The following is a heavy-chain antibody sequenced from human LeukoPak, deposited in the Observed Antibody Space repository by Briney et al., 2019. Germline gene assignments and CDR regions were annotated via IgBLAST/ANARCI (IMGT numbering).Heavy chain of an antibody. J-gene: IGHJ3*02. CDR1: GGSFSGYY. CDR2: INHSGST. CDR3: AKDFWQWLYYDAFDI. V-gene: IGHV4-34*01. Sequence: SETLSLTCAVYGGSFSGYYWSWIRQPPGKGLEWIGEINHSGSTNYNPSLKSRVTISVDTSKNQFSLKLSSVTAADTAVYYCAKDFWQWLYYDAFDIWGQGTMVTVSS. D-gene: IGHD6-19*01.